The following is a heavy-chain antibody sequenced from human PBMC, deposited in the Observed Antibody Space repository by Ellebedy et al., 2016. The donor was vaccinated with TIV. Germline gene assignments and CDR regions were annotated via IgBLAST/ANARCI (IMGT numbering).Heavy chain of an antibody. V-gene: IGHV4-34*01. CDR3: ARARVVETRGFDY. J-gene: IGHJ4*02. CDR2: VDHSGVT. D-gene: IGHD2-15*01. CDR1: GGSFGDYH. Sequence: MPSETLSLTCTVSGGSFGDYHWSWFRQSPGTGLEWIGEVDHSGVTTYNPSLTSRVNMSVDTSNSVFSLRLKSVTAADTAVYYCARARVVETRGFDYWGQGTLVTVSS.